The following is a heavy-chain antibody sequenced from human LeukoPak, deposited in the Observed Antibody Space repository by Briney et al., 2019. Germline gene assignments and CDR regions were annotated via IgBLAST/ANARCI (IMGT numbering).Heavy chain of an antibody. CDR2: ISGSGGST. Sequence: GFTFXXYAMSWXRXAPGKGLEWVSAISGSGGSTYYADSVKGRFTISRDNSKNTLYLQMNSLRAEDTAVYYCANLDHDYGGNWFDPWGQGTLVTVSS. J-gene: IGHJ5*02. V-gene: IGHV3-23*01. CDR3: ANLDHDYGGNWFDP. D-gene: IGHD4-23*01. CDR1: GFTFXXYA.